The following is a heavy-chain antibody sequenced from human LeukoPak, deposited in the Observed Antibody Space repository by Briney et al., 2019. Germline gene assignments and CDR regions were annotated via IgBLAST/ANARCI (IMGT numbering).Heavy chain of an antibody. V-gene: IGHV3-53*01. Sequence: ETLSLTCTVSGGSISSSNYYWAWIRQPPGKGLEWVSVIYSGGSTYYADSVKGRFTVSRDNSKNTLYLQMNSLRAEDTAVYYCARVRKETIAVAGYFDYWGQGTLVTVSS. CDR2: IYSGGST. D-gene: IGHD6-19*01. CDR3: ARVRKETIAVAGYFDY. CDR1: GGSISSSNYY. J-gene: IGHJ4*02.